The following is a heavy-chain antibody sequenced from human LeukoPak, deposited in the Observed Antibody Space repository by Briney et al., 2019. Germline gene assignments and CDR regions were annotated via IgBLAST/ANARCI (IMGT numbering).Heavy chain of an antibody. D-gene: IGHD3-10*01. J-gene: IGHJ4*02. CDR3: AAVRFGELLWEGWNYFDY. Sequence: SETLSLTCTVSGGSISSYYWSWIRQPPGKGLEWIGYIYDSGSTNYNPSLKSRVTISVDTSKNQFSLKLSSVTAADTAVYYCAAVRFGELLWEGWNYFDYWGQGTLVTVSS. CDR1: GGSISSYY. V-gene: IGHV4-59*01. CDR2: IYDSGST.